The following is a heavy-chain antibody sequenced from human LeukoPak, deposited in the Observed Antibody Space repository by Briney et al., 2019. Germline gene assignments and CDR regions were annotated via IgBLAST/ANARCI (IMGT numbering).Heavy chain of an antibody. D-gene: IGHD6-13*01. CDR2: ISSRGTTK. Sequence: GGSLRLSCEVSGFTFSSSRMNWVRQAPGKGLEWVSYISSRGTTKHYADSVKGRFTISRDNVKNALYLQMNSLRVEDTAVYYCANFEPGYTSSWYAEFWGQGTLVTVSS. CDR3: ANFEPGYTSSWYAEF. CDR1: GFTFSSSR. V-gene: IGHV3-48*01. J-gene: IGHJ4*02.